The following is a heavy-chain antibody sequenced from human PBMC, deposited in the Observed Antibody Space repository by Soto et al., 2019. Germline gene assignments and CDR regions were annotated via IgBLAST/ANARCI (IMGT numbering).Heavy chain of an antibody. D-gene: IGHD2-8*01. J-gene: IGHJ4*01. CDR2: ITPVFGPA. CDR3: ERPRDTNRIRCYSFDF. CDR1: GGSLSYNG. Sequence: QVQLVQSGAEVKKPGSSVKVSCKASGGSLSYNGFSWVRLAPGQGLEWMGGITPVFGPATYAQKFQGRLTITADESSTTPYMELTSLRSEDTAVYYCERPRDTNRIRCYSFDFWGRGTLVTVSS. V-gene: IGHV1-69*01.